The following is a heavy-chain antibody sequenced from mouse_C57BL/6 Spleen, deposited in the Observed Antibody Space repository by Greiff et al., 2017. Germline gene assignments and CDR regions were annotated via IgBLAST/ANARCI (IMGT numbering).Heavy chain of an antibody. J-gene: IGHJ4*01. CDR2: IHPNSGST. Sequence: QVQLQQPGAELVKPGASVKLSCKASGYTFTSYWMPWVKQRPGQGLEWIGMIHPNSGSTNYNEKFKSKATLTVDTSSSTAYMQLSSLTSEDSAVYYCARDGNSGAMDYWGQGTSVTVSS. CDR3: ARDGNSGAMDY. V-gene: IGHV1-64*01. CDR1: GYTFTSYW. D-gene: IGHD2-1*01.